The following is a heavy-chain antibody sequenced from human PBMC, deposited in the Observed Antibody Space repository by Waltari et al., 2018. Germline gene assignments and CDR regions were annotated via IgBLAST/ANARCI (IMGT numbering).Heavy chain of an antibody. Sequence: EVQLVESGGGLAQSGGSLRLSCAASGLSFSPVWMHWVRQAPGKGLVGISGIDRDGSNTYYADSAKGRFTISRDNAKNTLYLQMNSLRAEDTAIYYCGTVFDFWGQGALVSVSS. CDR3: GTVFDF. CDR1: GLSFSPVW. CDR2: IDRDGSNT. V-gene: IGHV3-74*02. J-gene: IGHJ4*02.